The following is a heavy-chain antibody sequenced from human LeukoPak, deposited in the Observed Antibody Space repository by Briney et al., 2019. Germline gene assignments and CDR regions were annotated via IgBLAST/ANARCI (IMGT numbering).Heavy chain of an antibody. J-gene: IGHJ6*02. CDR1: GYTFTSYG. Sequence: PGASVKVSCKASGYTFTSYGISWVRQAPGQGLEWMGWISAYNGNTNYAQKLQGRVTMTTDTSTSTAYMELRSLRSDDTAVYYCARNRIWFGETYGMDVWGQGTTVTVSS. CDR3: ARNRIWFGETYGMDV. CDR2: ISAYNGNT. D-gene: IGHD3-10*01. V-gene: IGHV1-18*01.